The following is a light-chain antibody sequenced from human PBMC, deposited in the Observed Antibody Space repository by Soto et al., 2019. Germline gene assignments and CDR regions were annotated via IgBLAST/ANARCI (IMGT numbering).Light chain of an antibody. Sequence: QSVLTQPPSASGTPGQRVTISCTGTSSDVGGYNFVSWYQQHPGKAPKLMIYEVNKRPSGVPDRFSGSKSGNTASLTVSGLQAEDEADYYCSSYAGSNNYVFGTGTKVTVL. CDR1: SSDVGGYNF. V-gene: IGLV2-8*01. CDR3: SSYAGSNNYV. J-gene: IGLJ1*01. CDR2: EVN.